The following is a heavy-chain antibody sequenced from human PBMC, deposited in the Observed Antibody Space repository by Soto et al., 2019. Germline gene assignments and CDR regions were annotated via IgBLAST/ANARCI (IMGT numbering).Heavy chain of an antibody. D-gene: IGHD5-18*01. CDR1: GYTFTSYG. CDR3: ARAWGYSYGFDP. Sequence: QVQLVQSGAEVKKPGASVKVSCKASGYTFTSYGISWVRQAPGQVLEWIGWSNAYNGNTNYAQKLQGRVTMTTDTPTRTAYMEPRSLSSDDTAVYSCARAWGYSYGFDPWGQGTLVTVSS. CDR2: SNAYNGNT. J-gene: IGHJ5*02. V-gene: IGHV1-18*01.